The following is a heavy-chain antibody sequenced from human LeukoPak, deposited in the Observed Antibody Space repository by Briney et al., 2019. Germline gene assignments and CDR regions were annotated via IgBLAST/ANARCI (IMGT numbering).Heavy chain of an antibody. V-gene: IGHV1-18*01. CDR2: ISAFNGET. CDR3: ARGASSYSSSRYPLNYYYYYMDV. J-gene: IGHJ6*03. CDR1: GYTFTSYG. D-gene: IGHD6-13*01. Sequence: ASVKVSCKASGYTFTSYGISWVRQAPGQGLEGMGWISAFNGETNYAQKLQGRGTVTTDTATSTAYMELRSLRSDDTAVYYCARGASSYSSSRYPLNYYYYYMDVWGKGTTVTVSS.